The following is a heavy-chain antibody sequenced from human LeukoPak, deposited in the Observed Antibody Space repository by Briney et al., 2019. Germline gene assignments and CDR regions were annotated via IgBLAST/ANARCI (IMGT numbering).Heavy chain of an antibody. D-gene: IGHD2-2*01. CDR3: ARVQYQLLFEGNWFDP. V-gene: IGHV1-2*06. CDR2: INPNSGDT. CDR1: GYTFTGYY. J-gene: IGHJ5*02. Sequence: ASVKVSCKASGYTFTGYYIHWVRQAPGQGLEWVGRINPNSGDTHYAQKFQGRVTMTRDTSISTAHMDLNSLISDDTAVYYCARVQYQLLFEGNWFDPWGQGILVTVSS.